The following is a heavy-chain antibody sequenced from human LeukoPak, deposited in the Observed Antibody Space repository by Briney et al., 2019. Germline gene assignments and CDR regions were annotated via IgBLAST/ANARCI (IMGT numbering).Heavy chain of an antibody. D-gene: IGHD2-2*01. CDR3: ARGDIVVVPAALVAFDI. Sequence: KSSGTLSLTCAVSGGSISSSNWWSWVRQPPGKGLEWIGEIYHSGSTNYNPSLKSRVTISVDTSKNQFSLKLSSVTAADTAVYYCARGDIVVVPAALVAFDIWGQGTMVTVSS. CDR2: IYHSGST. J-gene: IGHJ3*02. V-gene: IGHV4-4*02. CDR1: GGSISSSNW.